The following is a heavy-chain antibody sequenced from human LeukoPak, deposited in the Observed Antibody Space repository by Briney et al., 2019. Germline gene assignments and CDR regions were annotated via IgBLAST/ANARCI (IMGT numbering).Heavy chain of an antibody. V-gene: IGHV3-23*01. Sequence: GGTLRLSCAASGFTFNSYAMGWVRQAPGKGLEWVSSISGNGGNTFYADSVKGRFTISRDNSENTLYLQMNSLRADDTAVYYCAKAITMTRQDFDYWGQGTLVTVSS. D-gene: IGHD3-22*01. J-gene: IGHJ4*02. CDR3: AKAITMTRQDFDY. CDR1: GFTFNSYA. CDR2: ISGNGGNT.